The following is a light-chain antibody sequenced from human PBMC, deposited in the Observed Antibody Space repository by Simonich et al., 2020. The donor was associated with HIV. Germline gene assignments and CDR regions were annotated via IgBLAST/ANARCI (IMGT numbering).Light chain of an antibody. V-gene: IGKV3-11*01. Sequence: EIVLTQSPGTLSLSPGEKATLSCRASQSVSSYLAWYQQKPAQAPRLLIFDASHRATGIPARFSGSGSGTDFTLTISSLEPEDFAVYYCQQRSNWPGTFGQGTRLEIK. CDR1: QSVSSY. CDR2: DAS. J-gene: IGKJ5*01. CDR3: QQRSNWPGT.